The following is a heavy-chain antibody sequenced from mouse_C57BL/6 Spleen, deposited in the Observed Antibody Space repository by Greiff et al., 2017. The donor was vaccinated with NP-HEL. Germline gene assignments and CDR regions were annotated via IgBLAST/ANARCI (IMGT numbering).Heavy chain of an antibody. V-gene: IGHV1-76*01. D-gene: IGHD4-1*01. J-gene: IGHJ2*01. CDR3: ARSLTGTFDY. CDR1: GYTFTDYY. Sequence: QVQLQQSGAELVRPGASVKLSCKASGYTFTDYYINWVKQRPGQGLEWIARIYPGSGNTYYNEKFKGKATLTAEKSSSTAYMQLSSLTSEDSAVYFCARSLTGTFDYWGQGTTLTVSS. CDR2: IYPGSGNT.